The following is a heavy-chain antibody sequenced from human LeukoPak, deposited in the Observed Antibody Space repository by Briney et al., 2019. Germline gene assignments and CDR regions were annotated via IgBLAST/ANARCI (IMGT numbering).Heavy chain of an antibody. CDR1: GGTFSSYA. V-gene: IGHV1-69*05. J-gene: IGHJ5*02. Sequence: VASVKVSCKASGGTFSSYAISWVRQAPGQGLEWMGGIIPIFGTANYAQKFQGRVTMTRNTSISTAYMGLSSLRSEDTAVYYCARSPVLRYFDWARTSGYNWFDPWGQGTLVTVSS. CDR2: IIPIFGTA. CDR3: ARSPVLRYFDWARTSGYNWFDP. D-gene: IGHD3-9*01.